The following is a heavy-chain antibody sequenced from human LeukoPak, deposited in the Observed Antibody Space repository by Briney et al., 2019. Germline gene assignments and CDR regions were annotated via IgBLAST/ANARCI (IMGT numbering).Heavy chain of an antibody. CDR3: ARDLVDGVGAPGAY. D-gene: IGHD1-26*01. V-gene: IGHV1-18*01. CDR2: INTYNGNT. Sequence: ASVKVSCKASGYTFTNYGITWMRQAPGQGLEWMGWINTYNGNTNYAQKLQGRVTITTDTSTSTAYMELRSLRSDDTAVFYCARDLVDGVGAPGAYWGEGALVTVSS. J-gene: IGHJ4*02. CDR1: GYTFTNYG.